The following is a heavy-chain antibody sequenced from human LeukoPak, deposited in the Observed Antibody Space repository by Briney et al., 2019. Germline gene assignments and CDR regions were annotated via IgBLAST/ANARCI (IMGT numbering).Heavy chain of an antibody. Sequence: PSETLSLTCTVSGGSISSSSYYWGWIRQPPGKGLEWFVSIYYSGSTYYNPSLKSRVTISVDTSKKQFSLKLSSVTAADTAVYYCARETIFGVVENLFDYWGQGTLVTVSS. CDR1: GGSISSSSYY. D-gene: IGHD3-3*01. V-gene: IGHV4-39*02. CDR2: IYYSGST. J-gene: IGHJ4*02. CDR3: ARETIFGVVENLFDY.